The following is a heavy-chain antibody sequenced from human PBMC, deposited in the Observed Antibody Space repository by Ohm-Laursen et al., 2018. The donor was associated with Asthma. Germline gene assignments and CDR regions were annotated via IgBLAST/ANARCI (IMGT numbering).Heavy chain of an antibody. Sequence: SVKVSCKASGGTFSSYAISWVRQAPGQGLEWMGGIIPIFGTANYAQKFQGRVTITADESTSTAYMELSSLRSEDMAVYYCAREIANEENAFDIWGQGTMVTVSS. CDR3: AREIANEENAFDI. CDR2: IIPIFGTA. CDR1: GGTFSSYA. J-gene: IGHJ3*02. V-gene: IGHV1-69*13.